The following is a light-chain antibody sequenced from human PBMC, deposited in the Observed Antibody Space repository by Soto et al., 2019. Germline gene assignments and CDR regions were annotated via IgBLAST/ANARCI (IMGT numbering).Light chain of an antibody. Sequence: DIQMTQSPSSLSASVGDTVTITCRASQGISHYLAWYQQKPGKVPKLLIYAASTLQSGVPSRFSGSGSGTDFTLTISSLQPEDGATYYCQKYNSAPRTFGQGTKVEIK. CDR1: QGISHY. V-gene: IGKV1-27*01. CDR3: QKYNSAPRT. J-gene: IGKJ1*01. CDR2: AAS.